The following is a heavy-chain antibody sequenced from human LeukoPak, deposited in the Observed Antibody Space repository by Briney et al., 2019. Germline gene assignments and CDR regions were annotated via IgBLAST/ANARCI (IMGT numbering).Heavy chain of an antibody. V-gene: IGHV4-59*08. D-gene: IGHD1-26*01. CDR2: MYYSGNT. J-gene: IGHJ3*02. CDR3: TRHTLVGARNAFDI. Sequence: SETLSLTCNVSGGSISSYYWSWIRQPPGKGLEWIGYMYYSGNTNYNPSLKSRVTTSVDSSKNQFSLKLSSVTAADTAVYYCTRHTLVGARNAFDIWGQGTMVTVSS. CDR1: GGSISSYY.